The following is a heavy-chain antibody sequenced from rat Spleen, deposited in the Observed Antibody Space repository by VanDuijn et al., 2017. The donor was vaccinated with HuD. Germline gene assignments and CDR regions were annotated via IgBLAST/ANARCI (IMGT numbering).Heavy chain of an antibody. CDR2: IWTGGTT. J-gene: IGHJ2*01. D-gene: IGHD1-9*01. CDR3: TRDEDYGYNWDYFDY. CDR1: GFSLTSYN. V-gene: IGHV2-30*01. Sequence: QVQLKEPGPGLVQSSQTLSLTCTVSGFSLTSYNVHWVRQPTGKGLEWMGVIWTGGTTDYSSALKSRLSISRDTSRSQVFLKMNILQTEDTAIYYCTRDEDYGYNWDYFDYWGQGVMVTVSS.